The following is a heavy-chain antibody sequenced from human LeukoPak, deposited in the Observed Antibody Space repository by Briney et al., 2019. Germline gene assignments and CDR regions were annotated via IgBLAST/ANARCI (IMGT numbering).Heavy chain of an antibody. J-gene: IGHJ4*02. CDR3: ARKRPNYFDY. Sequence: PGGSLRLSCTASGFTFGDYAVSWFRQAPGKGPEWVANINLDGSQKYYVDSVKGRFTISRDNAENSLYLQMNSLRAEDTALYYCARKRPNYFDYWGQGTLVTVSS. V-gene: IGHV3-7*01. CDR1: GFTFGDYA. CDR2: INLDGSQK.